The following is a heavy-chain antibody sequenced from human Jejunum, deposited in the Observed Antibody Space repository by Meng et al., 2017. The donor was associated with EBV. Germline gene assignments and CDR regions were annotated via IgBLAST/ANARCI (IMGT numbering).Heavy chain of an antibody. CDR1: GFIVSGHY. V-gene: IGHV3-53*01. Sequence: VKVLESGRGLIHPGGSLRLSCAASGFIVSGHYMSWVRQAPGKGLEWVSVIYTDGSTYYADSVKGRFTISRDNSKNTLFIQMNNLRVDDTAVYYCVRGPWNNWGQGTLVTVSS. J-gene: IGHJ4*02. CDR2: IYTDGST. D-gene: IGHD1/OR15-1a*01. CDR3: VRGPWNN.